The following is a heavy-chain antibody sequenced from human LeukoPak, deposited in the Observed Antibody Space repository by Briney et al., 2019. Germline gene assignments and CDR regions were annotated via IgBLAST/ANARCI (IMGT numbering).Heavy chain of an antibody. V-gene: IGHV4-59*01. J-gene: IGHJ6*03. D-gene: IGHD3-10*01. CDR1: GGSISSYY. CDR3: ARALHYYGSGSYYYYYYYMDV. CDR2: IYYSGST. Sequence: SETLSLTCTVSGGSISSYYWSWIRQPPGKGLEWIGYIYYSGSTNYNPSLKSRVTISVDTSKNQFSLKLSSVTAADTAVYYCARALHYYGSGSYYYYYYYMDVWGKGTTVTISS.